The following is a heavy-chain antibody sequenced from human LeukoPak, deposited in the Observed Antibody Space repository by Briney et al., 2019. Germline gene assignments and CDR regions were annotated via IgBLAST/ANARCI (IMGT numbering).Heavy chain of an antibody. V-gene: IGHV1-69*04. CDR2: IIPILGIA. CDR1: GGTLSSYA. Sequence: ASVKVSCKASGGTLSSYAISWVRQAPGQGLEWMGRIIPILGIANYAQKFQGRVTITADKSTSTAYMELSSLRSEDTAVYYCARADINYYGMDVWGQGTTVTVSS. CDR3: ARADINYYGMDV. J-gene: IGHJ6*02. D-gene: IGHD2-15*01.